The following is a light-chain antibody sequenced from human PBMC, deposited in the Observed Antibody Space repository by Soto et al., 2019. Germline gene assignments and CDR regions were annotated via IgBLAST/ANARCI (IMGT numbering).Light chain of an antibody. J-gene: IGKJ2*01. V-gene: IGKV3-20*01. CDR2: DAS. CDR1: LSLNNYY. Sequence: EIVLSQSPGTLSLSPGERATLSCRASLSLNNYYLAWYQQKPGQAPRLLIYDASSRPARIPDRFSGSGSGTDFTLTISRLEPEDFAVYYCQHYGRSPYTFGQGTKLEI. CDR3: QHYGRSPYT.